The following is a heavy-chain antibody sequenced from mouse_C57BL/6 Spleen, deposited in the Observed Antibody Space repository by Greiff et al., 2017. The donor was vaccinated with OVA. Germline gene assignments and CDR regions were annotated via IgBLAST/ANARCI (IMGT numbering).Heavy chain of an antibody. CDR1: GFTFSDYG. V-gene: IGHV5-17*01. D-gene: IGHD1-1*01. J-gene: IGHJ2*01. CDR2: ISSGSSTI. CDR3: ARRAGVAGDFDY. Sequence: EVKLVESGGGLVKPGGSLKLSCAASGFTFSDYGMHWVRQAPEKGLEWVAYISSGSSTIYYADTVKGRFTISRDNAKNTLFLQMTSLRSEDTAMYYCARRAGVAGDFDYWGQGTTLTVSS.